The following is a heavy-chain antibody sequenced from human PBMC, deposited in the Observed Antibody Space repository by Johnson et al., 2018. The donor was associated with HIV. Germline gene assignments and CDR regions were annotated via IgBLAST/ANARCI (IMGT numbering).Heavy chain of an antibody. CDR2: IKQDGSEK. CDR3: ARSQYSGRTGGAFDM. Sequence: VQLVESGGGLVQPGGSLRLSCAASGFTFSSYWMSWVRQAPGKGLEWVANIKQDGSEKYYVDSVKGRFTISRDNSKNTLYLQMNSLRAEDTAVYYCARSQYSGRTGGAFDMWGQGTMVTVSS. V-gene: IGHV3-7*02. CDR1: GFTFSSYW. J-gene: IGHJ3*02. D-gene: IGHD1-26*01.